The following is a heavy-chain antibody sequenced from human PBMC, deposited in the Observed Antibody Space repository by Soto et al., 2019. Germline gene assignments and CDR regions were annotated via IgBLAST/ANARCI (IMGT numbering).Heavy chain of an antibody. J-gene: IGHJ5*02. CDR3: ACLSDCSSTSGEAFDP. D-gene: IGHD2-2*01. CDR1: GYTFTSYG. V-gene: IGHV1-18*01. Sequence: QVQLVQSGAEVKKPGASVKVSCKASGYTFTSYGISWVRQAPGQGLEWMGWLSAYNGNPNYAQKLQGRVTMTTDTTTSTAYMELRSLRSDDTAVYYCACLSDCSSTSGEAFDPWGQGTLVTVSS. CDR2: LSAYNGNP.